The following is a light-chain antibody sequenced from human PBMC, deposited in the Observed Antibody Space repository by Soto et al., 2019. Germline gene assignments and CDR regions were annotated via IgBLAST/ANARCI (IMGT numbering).Light chain of an antibody. CDR2: DAS. CDR3: QQRSNWPPIT. J-gene: IGKJ5*01. CDR1: QSVSSY. Sequence: PRERATLSCRASQSVSSYLAWXQQXPXXXXXLXXXDASNRATGIPARFSGSGSGTDFTLTISSLEPEDFAVYYCQQRSNWPPITFGQGTRLDI. V-gene: IGKV3-11*01.